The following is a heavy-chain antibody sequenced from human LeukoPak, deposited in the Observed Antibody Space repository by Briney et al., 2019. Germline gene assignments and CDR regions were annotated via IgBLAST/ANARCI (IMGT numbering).Heavy chain of an antibody. J-gene: IGHJ5*02. CDR3: ARDRGPHYYDRGYQSWFDT. V-gene: IGHV3-64*01. D-gene: IGHD3-22*01. CDR1: GFTFSSYA. Sequence: PGGSLRLSCAASGFTFSSYAMHWVRQAPGKGLEHVAAIRNNGGSTYYANSVKGRFTISRDNSKNTLYLQMGSLRAEDMAVYYCARDRGPHYYDRGYQSWFDTWGQGTLVSVSS. CDR2: IRNNGGST.